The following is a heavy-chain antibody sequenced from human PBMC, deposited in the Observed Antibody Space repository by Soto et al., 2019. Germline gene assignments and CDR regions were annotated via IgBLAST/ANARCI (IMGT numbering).Heavy chain of an antibody. D-gene: IGHD3-10*01. CDR1: GFVFSDYS. J-gene: IGHJ4*02. CDR3: ARDSGYGSGSSLNHYCDY. CDR2: IGRGSGSGTV. V-gene: IGHV3-48*01. Sequence: EVQLVESGGGLVQPGGSLRLSCAASGFVFSDYSMNWVRQAPGKGLEWVSNIGRGSGSGTVYYADSVKGRFTISRDNAKNSMYLQMTSLRAEDTAVYYCARDSGYGSGSSLNHYCDYWGQGTLVSVST.